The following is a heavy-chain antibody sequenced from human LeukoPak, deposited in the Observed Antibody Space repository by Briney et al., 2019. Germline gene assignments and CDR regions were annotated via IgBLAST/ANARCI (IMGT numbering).Heavy chain of an antibody. D-gene: IGHD2-15*01. V-gene: IGHV1-69*06. CDR2: IIPIFGTA. Sequence: PVKVSCKASRGTSSSYAISWGRQAPGQGLGWMGGIIPIFGTANYAQKFQGRVTITADKSTSTAYMELSSLRSEDTAVYYCARDVRGGCSGGSCYEQYFDYWGQGTLVTVSS. J-gene: IGHJ4*02. CDR3: ARDVRGGCSGGSCYEQYFDY. CDR1: RGTSSSYA.